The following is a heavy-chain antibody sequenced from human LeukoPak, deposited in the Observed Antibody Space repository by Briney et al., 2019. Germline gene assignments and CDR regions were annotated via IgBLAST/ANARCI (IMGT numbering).Heavy chain of an antibody. V-gene: IGHV4-34*01. Sequence: PSETLSLTCAVSGGSFSGYYWSWIRQPPGKGLEWIGEINHGGSTNYNPSLKSRVTISVDTSKNQFSLKLSSVTAADTAMYYCARGDSSVYYTFAEYLHRWGRGTLVTVSS. CDR2: INHGGST. D-gene: IGHD3-22*01. J-gene: IGHJ1*01. CDR3: ARGDSSVYYTFAEYLHR. CDR1: GGSFSGYY.